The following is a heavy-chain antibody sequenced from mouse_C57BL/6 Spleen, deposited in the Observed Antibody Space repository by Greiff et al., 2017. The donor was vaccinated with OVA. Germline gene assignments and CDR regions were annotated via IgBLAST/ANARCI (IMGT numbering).Heavy chain of an antibody. Sequence: EVQLKQSGPELVKPGASVKIPCKASGYTFTDYNMDWVKQSHGKSLEWIGDINPNNGGTIYNQKFKGKATLTVDKSSSTAYMELRSLTSEDTAVYYCARKGDYYGSSWFAYWGQGTLVTVSA. V-gene: IGHV1-18*01. J-gene: IGHJ3*01. CDR1: GYTFTDYN. CDR2: INPNNGGT. D-gene: IGHD1-1*01. CDR3: ARKGDYYGSSWFAY.